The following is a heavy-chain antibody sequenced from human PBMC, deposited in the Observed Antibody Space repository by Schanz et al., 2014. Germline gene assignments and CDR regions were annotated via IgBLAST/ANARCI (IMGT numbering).Heavy chain of an antibody. Sequence: EVRLVESGGGLVQPGGSLRLSCEASGFDFNSYSMHWVRPVPGKGLEWLSCIATSSSTRHYADSVKGRVTISRDNAKNSVSLQMRRLRVEDTAVYYCASGVHVSSLQKGLQFWGRGTLVIVSS. J-gene: IGHJ1*01. CDR1: GFDFNSYS. D-gene: IGHD3-10*01. CDR2: IATSSSTR. CDR3: ASGVHVSSLQKGLQF. V-gene: IGHV3-48*01.